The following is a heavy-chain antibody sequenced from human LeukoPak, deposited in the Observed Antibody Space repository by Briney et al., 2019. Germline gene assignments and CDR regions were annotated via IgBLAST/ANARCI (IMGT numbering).Heavy chain of an antibody. CDR1: GGTFSSYA. D-gene: IGHD5-12*01. Sequence: ASVKVSCKASGGTFSSYAISWVRQAPGQGLEWMGGIIPIFGTANYAQKFQGRVTITADESTSTAYMELSSLRSEDTAVYYCARDRPRVANWFDPWGQGTLVTVSS. CDR3: ARDRPRVANWFDP. CDR2: IIPIFGTA. J-gene: IGHJ5*02. V-gene: IGHV1-69*13.